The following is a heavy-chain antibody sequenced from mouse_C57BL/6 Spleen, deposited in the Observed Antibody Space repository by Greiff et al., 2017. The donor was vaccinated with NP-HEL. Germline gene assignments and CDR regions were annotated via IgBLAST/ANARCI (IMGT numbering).Heavy chain of an antibody. D-gene: IGHD4-1*01. CDR2: ISSGSSTI. J-gene: IGHJ3*01. V-gene: IGHV5-17*01. CDR3: ARTELTGRFAY. Sequence: EVKLVESGGGLVKPGGSLKLSCAASGFTFSDYGMHWVRQAPETGLEWVAYISSGSSTIYYADTVKGRFTISRDNAKNTLFLQMTSLRSEDTAMYYCARTELTGRFAYWGQGTLVTVSA. CDR1: GFTFSDYG.